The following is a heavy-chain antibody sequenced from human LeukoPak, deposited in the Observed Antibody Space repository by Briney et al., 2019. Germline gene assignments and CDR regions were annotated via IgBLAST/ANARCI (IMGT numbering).Heavy chain of an antibody. CDR2: IIPIFGTA. V-gene: IGHV1-69*13. CDR3: ATAYCGGDCYSFFDY. J-gene: IGHJ4*02. D-gene: IGHD2-21*02. CDR1: GGTFSSYA. Sequence: ASVKVSCKASGGTFSSYAISWVRQAPGQGLEWMGGIIPIFGTANYAQKFQGRVTITADESTSTAYMELSSLRSEDTAVYYCATAYCGGDCYSFFDYWGQGTLVTVSS.